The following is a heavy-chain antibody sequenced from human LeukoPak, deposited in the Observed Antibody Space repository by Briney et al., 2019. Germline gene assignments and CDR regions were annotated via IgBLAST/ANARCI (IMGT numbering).Heavy chain of an antibody. Sequence: SETLSLTCTVSGGSISSHYWSWIRQPPGKGLEWIGYIYYSGSTSYNPSLKNRVTISVDTSKKQLSLKVTSVTAADTAVYYCARDDYGRQLDYWGQGTLVTVSS. D-gene: IGHD4-17*01. CDR1: GGSISSHY. CDR3: ARDDYGRQLDY. CDR2: IYYSGST. J-gene: IGHJ4*02. V-gene: IGHV4-59*11.